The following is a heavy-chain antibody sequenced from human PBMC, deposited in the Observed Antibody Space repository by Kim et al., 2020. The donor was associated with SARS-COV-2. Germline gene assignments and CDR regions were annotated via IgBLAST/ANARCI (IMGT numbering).Heavy chain of an antibody. D-gene: IGHD3-10*01. CDR1: GFTVSSNY. CDR2: IYSGGSQ. CDR3: ARDKALLWFGEFDP. Sequence: GGSLRLSCAASGFTVSSNYMSWVRQAPGKGLEWVSVIYSGGSQYHADSVKGRFTISRDNSKTTLYLQMNSLRAEDTAVYYCARDKALLWFGEFDPWGQGTLVIVSS. V-gene: IGHV3-53*01. J-gene: IGHJ5*02.